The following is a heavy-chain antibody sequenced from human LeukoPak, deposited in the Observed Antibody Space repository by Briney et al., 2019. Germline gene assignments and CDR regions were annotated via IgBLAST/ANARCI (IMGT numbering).Heavy chain of an antibody. J-gene: IGHJ4*02. V-gene: IGHV3-30*02. CDR3: ARVQSYSNSPLDS. CDR1: GFTFRGYG. CDR2: IQYDGAHS. Sequence: GGSLRLSCAASGFTFRGYGMHWVRQSPGKGLEWVAFIQYDGAHSYYADSVKGRFTISRDSSENTLYLQMNSLRPEDTAVYYCARVQSYSNSPLDSWVQGTLVTVSS. D-gene: IGHD6-6*01.